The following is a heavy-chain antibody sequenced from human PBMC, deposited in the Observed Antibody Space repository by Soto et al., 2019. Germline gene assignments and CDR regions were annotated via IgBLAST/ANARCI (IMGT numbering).Heavy chain of an antibody. Sequence: EVQLLESGGGLVQPGGSLRLSCAASGFTFSNYVLIWVRQAPRNGLEWVAGIRGSGADAYYAESVKGRFTISRDNSKNTLFLQMNSLRVEDTAIYYCAKRRADVGGLDQFDYWGQGTLVSVSS. V-gene: IGHV3-23*01. CDR1: GFTFSNYV. D-gene: IGHD3-16*01. CDR2: IRGSGADA. J-gene: IGHJ4*02. CDR3: AKRRADVGGLDQFDY.